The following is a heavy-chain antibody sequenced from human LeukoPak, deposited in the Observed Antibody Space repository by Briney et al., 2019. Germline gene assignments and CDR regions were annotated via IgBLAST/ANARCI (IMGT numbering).Heavy chain of an antibody. Sequence: SVKVSCKASGGTFNGYAISWVRQAPGQRLEWMGRIIPILGIANYAQKFQGRVTITADKSTSTAYMELSSLRSEDTAVYYCARWTTTYLDYWGQGTLVTVSS. J-gene: IGHJ4*02. CDR3: ARWTTTYLDY. D-gene: IGHD4-11*01. V-gene: IGHV1-69*04. CDR1: GGTFNGYA. CDR2: IIPILGIA.